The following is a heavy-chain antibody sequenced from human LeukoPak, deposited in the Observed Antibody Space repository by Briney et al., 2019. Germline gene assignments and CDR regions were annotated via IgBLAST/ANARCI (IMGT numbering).Heavy chain of an antibody. CDR1: GGSISSSSYS. CDR2: IYYSGST. V-gene: IGHV4-39*07. CDR3: ARAGDTAMVGDYFDY. D-gene: IGHD5-18*01. J-gene: IGHJ4*02. Sequence: ASETLSLTCTVSGGSISSSSYSWGWLRQPPGKGLVWIGRIYYSGSTYYNPSLKSRVTISVDTSKNQFSLKLSSGTAAGTAVYYCARAGDTAMVGDYFDYWGQGTLVSVPS.